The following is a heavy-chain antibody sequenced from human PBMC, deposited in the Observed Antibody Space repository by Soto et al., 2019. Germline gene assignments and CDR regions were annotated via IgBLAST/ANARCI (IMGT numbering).Heavy chain of an antibody. Sequence: TLSLTCTVSGGSISSYYWSWIRQPPGKGLEWIGYIYYSGSTYYNSSLKSRVTISVDTSKIQFSLKLSSVTAADTALYYCARVGDYDFWSGYWVDPWGQGTLVTVSS. D-gene: IGHD3-3*01. CDR3: ARVGDYDFWSGYWVDP. CDR2: IYYSGST. J-gene: IGHJ5*02. CDR1: GGSISSYY. V-gene: IGHV4-59*01.